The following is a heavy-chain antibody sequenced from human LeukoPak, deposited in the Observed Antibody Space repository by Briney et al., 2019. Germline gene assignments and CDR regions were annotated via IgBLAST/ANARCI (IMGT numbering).Heavy chain of an antibody. CDR3: AREFYYYDSSGRIDY. CDR2: IYSGGST. V-gene: IGHV3-66*02. D-gene: IGHD3-22*01. Sequence: GGSLRLSCAASGFTVSSNYMSWVRQAPGKGLEWVSVIYSGGSTYYADSEKGRFTISRDNSKNTLYLQMNSLRAEDTAVYYCAREFYYYDSSGRIDYWGQGTLVTVSS. CDR1: GFTVSSNY. J-gene: IGHJ4*02.